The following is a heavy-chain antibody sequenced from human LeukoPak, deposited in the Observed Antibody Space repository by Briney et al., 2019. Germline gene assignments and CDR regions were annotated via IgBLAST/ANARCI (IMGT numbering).Heavy chain of an antibody. J-gene: IGHJ4*02. V-gene: IGHV3-23*01. Sequence: GGSLRLSCAASGFTFSSYSMNWVRQAPGKGLEWVSVISGSGGSTYYVDSVQGRFTISRDNSKNTLFLQMDSLRAEDTAVYYCAKGGFGRPFDYWGQGTLVTVSS. CDR2: ISGSGGST. CDR3: AKGGFGRPFDY. CDR1: GFTFSSYS. D-gene: IGHD3-10*01.